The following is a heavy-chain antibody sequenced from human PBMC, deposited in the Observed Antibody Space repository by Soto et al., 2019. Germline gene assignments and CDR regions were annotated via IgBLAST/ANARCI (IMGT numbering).Heavy chain of an antibody. V-gene: IGHV1-69*06. CDR1: GGTFSSYA. CDR2: IIPIFGTA. CDR3: ARVDIVVVPAALSHYYYGMDV. D-gene: IGHD2-2*01. J-gene: IGHJ6*02. Sequence: SVKVSCKASGGTFSSYAISWVRQAPGQGLEWMGGIIPIFGTANYAQKFQGRVTITADKSTSTACMELSSLRSEDTAVYYCARVDIVVVPAALSHYYYGMDVWGQGTTVTVSS.